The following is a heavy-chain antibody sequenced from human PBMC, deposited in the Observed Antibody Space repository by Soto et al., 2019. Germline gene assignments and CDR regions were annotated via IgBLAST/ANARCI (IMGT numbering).Heavy chain of an antibody. J-gene: IGHJ4*02. Sequence: QVQLQESGPGLVKPSQTLSLTCTVSGGSINSGGYYGRWIRQHPGKGLEWIGYIYNSGSTYYNPSLKSRVTISVDTSKNQFSLTLSSVTAADTAVYCCARGITMVRGVIHTPYFDYWGQGTLVTVSS. CDR2: IYNSGST. CDR3: ARGITMVRGVIHTPYFDY. CDR1: GGSINSGGYY. D-gene: IGHD3-10*01. V-gene: IGHV4-31*03.